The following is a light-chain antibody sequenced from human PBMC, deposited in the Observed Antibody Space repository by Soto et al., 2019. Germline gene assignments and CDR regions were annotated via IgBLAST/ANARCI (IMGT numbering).Light chain of an antibody. Sequence: EIVLTQSPATLSLSPGERATLSCRASQSVSSYLAWYQQKPGQAPRLLIYDASNRATGIPARFSGSGSGTDFTLTISSVDPEDFAVYYCQHYGYPQWTFGQGTKVDIK. CDR2: DAS. CDR3: QHYGYPQWT. V-gene: IGKV3-11*01. J-gene: IGKJ1*01. CDR1: QSVSSY.